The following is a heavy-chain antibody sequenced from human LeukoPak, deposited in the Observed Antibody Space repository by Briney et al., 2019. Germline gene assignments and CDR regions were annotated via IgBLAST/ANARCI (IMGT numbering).Heavy chain of an antibody. J-gene: IGHJ4*02. Sequence: PSETLSLTCAVYGGSFSGYYWSWIRQPPGKGLEWIGSIFHSETTSGSTDYNPSLKSRVTISVDTSKNQFSLKVSSVTAADTAVYYCATRGGGRGIAAAGDFGYWGQGILVTVSS. V-gene: IGHV4-34*12. CDR1: GGSFSGYY. D-gene: IGHD6-13*01. CDR3: ATRGGGRGIAAAGDFGY. CDR2: IFHSETTSGST.